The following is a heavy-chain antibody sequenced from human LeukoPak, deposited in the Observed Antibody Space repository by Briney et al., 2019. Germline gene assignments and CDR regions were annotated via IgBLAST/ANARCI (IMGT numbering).Heavy chain of an antibody. Sequence: GTSVKVSCKASGFTFTSYAISWVRQAPGQGLEWMGRIIPIFGTANYAQKFQGRATITTDESTSTAYMELSSLRSEDTAVYYCARDLYYYDSSGYPSPFDYWGQGTLVTVSS. CDR3: ARDLYYYDSSGYPSPFDY. J-gene: IGHJ4*02. V-gene: IGHV1-69*05. D-gene: IGHD3-22*01. CDR2: IIPIFGTA. CDR1: GFTFTSYA.